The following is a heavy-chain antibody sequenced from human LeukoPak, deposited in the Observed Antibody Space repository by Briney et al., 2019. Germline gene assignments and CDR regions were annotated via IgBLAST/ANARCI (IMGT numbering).Heavy chain of an antibody. CDR2: ISWDGGST. Sequence: GGSLRLSCAASGFIFDDYTMHWVRQAPGRGLEWVSLISWDGGSTYYADSVKGRFTISRDNSKNSLYLQMNSLRTEDTALYFCVKDAYTYGNHAFFDYWGQGTLVTVSS. J-gene: IGHJ4*02. V-gene: IGHV3-43*01. D-gene: IGHD5-18*01. CDR3: VKDAYTYGNHAFFDY. CDR1: GFIFDDYT.